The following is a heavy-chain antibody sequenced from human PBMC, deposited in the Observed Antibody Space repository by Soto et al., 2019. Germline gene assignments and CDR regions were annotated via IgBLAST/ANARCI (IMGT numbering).Heavy chain of an antibody. CDR2: GST. Sequence: GSTYYNPSLKSRVTISVDTSKNQFSLKLSSVTAADTAVYYCARDSGYGTSDYWGQGTLVTVSS. D-gene: IGHD5-12*01. J-gene: IGHJ4*02. CDR3: ARDSGYGTSDY. V-gene: IGHV4-31*02.